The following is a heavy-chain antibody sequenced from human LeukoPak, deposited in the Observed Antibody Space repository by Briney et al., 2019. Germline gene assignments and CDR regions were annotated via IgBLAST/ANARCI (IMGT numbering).Heavy chain of an antibody. Sequence: PGGSLRLSCAASGFTFSSYAMSWVCQAPGKGLEWVSAISGSGGSTYYADSVKGRFTISRDNSKNTLYLQMNSLRAEDTAVYYCAKASSPGGRNGCDYWGQGTLVTVSS. CDR2: ISGSGGST. CDR1: GFTFSSYA. J-gene: IGHJ4*02. V-gene: IGHV3-23*01. D-gene: IGHD1-26*01. CDR3: AKASSPGGRNGCDY.